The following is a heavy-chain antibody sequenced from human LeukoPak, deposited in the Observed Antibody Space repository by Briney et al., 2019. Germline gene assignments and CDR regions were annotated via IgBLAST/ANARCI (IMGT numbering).Heavy chain of an antibody. CDR2: INPNSGGT. V-gene: IGHV1-2*02. D-gene: IGHD3-10*01. J-gene: IGHJ4*02. Sequence: ASVKVSCKASGYTFTGYYMHGVRQAPGQGLEWMGWINPNSGGTNYAQKFQGRVTMTRNTSISTAYMELSRLRSDDTAMYYCASLSMVRGVPRSDYWGQGTLVTVSS. CDR1: GYTFTGYY. CDR3: ASLSMVRGVPRSDY.